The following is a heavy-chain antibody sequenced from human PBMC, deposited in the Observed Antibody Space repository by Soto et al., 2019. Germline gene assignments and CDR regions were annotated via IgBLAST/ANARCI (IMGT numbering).Heavy chain of an antibody. V-gene: IGHV3-23*01. CDR3: ARFPGATFNKSYFHY. CDR1: GFTFSSYA. Sequence: EVQLLESGGGLVQPGGSLTLSCAASGFTFSSYAMTWVRQAPGKGLEWVSVITGGVGVTYYADSVKGRFTISRDNSKNTLYLQMNSLSAADTAVYNCARFPGATFNKSYFHYWGQGTLVTVSS. D-gene: IGHD2-21*01. CDR2: ITGGVGVT. J-gene: IGHJ4*02.